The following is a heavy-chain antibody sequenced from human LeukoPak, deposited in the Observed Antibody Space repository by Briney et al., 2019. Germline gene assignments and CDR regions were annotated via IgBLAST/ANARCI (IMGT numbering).Heavy chain of an antibody. CDR2: ISSSSSYI. CDR3: AREEDCSGGSCYFQDYGMDV. D-gene: IGHD2-15*01. V-gene: IGHV3-21*01. J-gene: IGHJ6*02. Sequence: GGSLRLSGASSGFTFSSYSMNWVRQAPGKGLEWVSSISSSSSYIYYADSVKGRFTISRDNAKNSLYLQMNSLRAEDTAVYYCAREEDCSGGSCYFQDYGMDVWGQGTTVTVSS. CDR1: GFTFSSYS.